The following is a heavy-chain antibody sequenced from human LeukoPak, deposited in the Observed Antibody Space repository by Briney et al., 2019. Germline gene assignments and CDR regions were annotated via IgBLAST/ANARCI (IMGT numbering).Heavy chain of an antibody. CDR1: GFTFSTYS. V-gene: IGHV3-23*01. D-gene: IGHD4-17*01. Sequence: GGSLRLSCAASGFTFSTYSMYWVRQAPGKGLEWVSGIRGIDTNTYYADSVKGRFTISRDNSKNTLYLQMNDLRAEDTARYYCAKGGTVESRLECWGQGTMVTVSS. CDR3: AKGGTVESRLEC. J-gene: IGHJ4*02. CDR2: IRGIDTNT.